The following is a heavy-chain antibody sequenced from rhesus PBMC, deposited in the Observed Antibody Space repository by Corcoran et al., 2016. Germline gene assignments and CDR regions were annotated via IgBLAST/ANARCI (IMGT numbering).Heavy chain of an antibody. CDR2: VVPEDGEA. J-gene: IGHJ4*01. V-gene: IGHV1-111*02. CDR1: GDTFPAHY. D-gene: IGHD4-29*01. Sequence: EVPQVQSGAEVKKPGATGTISGRALGDTFPAHYRKRVGRDPGKRIGWMVGVVPEDGEADYAQKCQDRVTITADMSTDTAYMELSSLRSEDTAVYYCARGTTVAAYFDYWGQGVLVTVSS. CDR3: ARGTTVAAYFDY.